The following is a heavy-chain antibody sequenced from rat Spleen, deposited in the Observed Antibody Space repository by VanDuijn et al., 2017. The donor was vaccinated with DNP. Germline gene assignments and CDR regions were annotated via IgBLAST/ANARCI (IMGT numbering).Heavy chain of an antibody. J-gene: IGHJ1*01. CDR3: ARGSGTYYWYFDF. D-gene: IGHD5-1*01. CDR2: LSPSGGST. CDR1: GLTFTNYD. Sequence: EVQLVESGGGLVQPGRSLKLSCAASGLTFTNYDMAWVRPAPTKGLEWVATLSPSGGSTYYPDSVKGRFTISRDNAKNTLYLQMNSLRSEDTATYYCARGSGTYYWYFDFWGPGTMVTVSS. V-gene: IGHV5S13*01.